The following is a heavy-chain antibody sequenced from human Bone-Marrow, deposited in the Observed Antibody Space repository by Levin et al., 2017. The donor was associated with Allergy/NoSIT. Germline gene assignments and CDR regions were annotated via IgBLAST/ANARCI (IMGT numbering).Heavy chain of an antibody. Sequence: PGGSLRLSCAASGFTFSSYAMSWVRQAPGKGLEWVSAISGSGGSTYYADSVKGRFTISRDNSKNTLYLQMNSLRAEDTAVYYCAKRSRGVDSGYDSGYFDYWGQGTLVTVSS. CDR1: GFTFSSYA. D-gene: IGHD5-12*01. CDR2: ISGSGGST. J-gene: IGHJ4*02. CDR3: AKRSRGVDSGYDSGYFDY. V-gene: IGHV3-23*01.